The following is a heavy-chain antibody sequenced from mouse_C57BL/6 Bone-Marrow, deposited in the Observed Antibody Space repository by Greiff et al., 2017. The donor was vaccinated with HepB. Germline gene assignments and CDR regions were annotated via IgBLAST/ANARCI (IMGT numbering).Heavy chain of an antibody. D-gene: IGHD1-1*01. Sequence: EVKLVESGGGLVKPGGSLKLSCAASGFTFSDYGMHWVRQAPGKGLEWVAYISSGSSTINYADTVKGRFTISRDNAKNTLFLQMASLRSEDTAMYYCARQGYYGSSYYYAMDYWGQGTSVTVSS. V-gene: IGHV5-17*01. CDR3: ARQGYYGSSYYYAMDY. J-gene: IGHJ4*01. CDR1: GFTFSDYG. CDR2: ISSGSSTI.